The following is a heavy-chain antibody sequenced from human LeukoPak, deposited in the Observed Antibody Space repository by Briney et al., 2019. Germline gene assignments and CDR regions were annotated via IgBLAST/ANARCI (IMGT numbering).Heavy chain of an antibody. D-gene: IGHD3-10*01. CDR2: ISERGGST. CDR1: GIRLSNYA. J-gene: IGHJ4*02. CDR3: VKRSVVIRGILVIGYHQEAYHYDF. V-gene: IGHV3-23*01. Sequence: GSLRLSWVVCGIRLSNYAMTWVREAPGKGLEWVSYISERGGSTTYADSVKGRFTISRDTSLNTLYLQMNNLRAEDTAVYFCVKRSVVIRGILVIGYHQEAYHYDFWGQGVLVTVSS.